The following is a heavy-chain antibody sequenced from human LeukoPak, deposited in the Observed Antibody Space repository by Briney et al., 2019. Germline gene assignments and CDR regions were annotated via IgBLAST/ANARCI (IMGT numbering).Heavy chain of an antibody. V-gene: IGHV4-34*01. CDR3: ARQRIAAAGPFDY. CDR1: GGSFSGYY. CDR2: INHSGST. J-gene: IGHJ4*02. D-gene: IGHD6-13*01. Sequence: SETLSLTCAVYGGSFSGYYWSWIRQPPGKGLEWIGEINHSGSTNYNPSLKSRVTISVDTSKNQFSLKLSSVTAADTAVYYCARQRIAAAGPFDYWGQGTLVTVSS.